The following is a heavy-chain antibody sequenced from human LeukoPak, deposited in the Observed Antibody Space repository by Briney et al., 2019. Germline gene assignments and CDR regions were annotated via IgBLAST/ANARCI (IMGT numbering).Heavy chain of an antibody. CDR3: ARDHPYCSSTSCYDYFDY. D-gene: IGHD2-2*01. CDR1: GGSFSGYY. V-gene: IGHV4-34*01. Sequence: SETLSLTCAVYGGSFSGYYWSWIRQPPGKGLEWIGEINHSGSTNYNPSLKSRVTVSVDTSKNQFSLKLSSVTAADTAVYYCARDHPYCSSTSCYDYFDYWGQGTLVTVSS. CDR2: INHSGST. J-gene: IGHJ4*02.